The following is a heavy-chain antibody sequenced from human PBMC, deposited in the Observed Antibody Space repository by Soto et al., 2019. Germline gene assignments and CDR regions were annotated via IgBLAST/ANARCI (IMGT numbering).Heavy chain of an antibody. V-gene: IGHV3-33*01. D-gene: IGHD6-19*01. CDR1: GFTFSSYG. CDR2: IWYDGSNK. J-gene: IGHJ4*02. CDR3: ARDDHAVAGTWFDY. Sequence: QVQLVESGGGVVQPGRSLRLSCAASGFTFSSYGMHWVRQAPGKGLEWVAVIWYDGSNKYYADSVKGRFTISRDNSKNTLYLQMNSLRAEDTAVYYCARDDHAVAGTWFDYWGQGTLVTVSS.